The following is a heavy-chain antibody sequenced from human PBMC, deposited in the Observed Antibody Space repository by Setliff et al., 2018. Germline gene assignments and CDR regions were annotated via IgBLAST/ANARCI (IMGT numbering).Heavy chain of an antibody. V-gene: IGHV1-8*01. CDR1: GYALTELS. CDR3: ARAELLWFGGFDP. CDR2: MNPNSGNT. J-gene: IGHJ6*02. Sequence: ASVKVSCKVSGYALTELSRHWVRQAPGKGLEWMGWMNPNSGNTGYAQKFQGRVTMTRNTSISTAYMELSSLRSEDTAVYYCARAELLWFGGFDPWGQGTTVTVSS. D-gene: IGHD3-10*01.